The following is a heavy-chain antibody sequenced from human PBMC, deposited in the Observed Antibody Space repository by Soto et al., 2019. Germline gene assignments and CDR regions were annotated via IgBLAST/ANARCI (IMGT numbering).Heavy chain of an antibody. CDR1: GFTFSSHG. J-gene: IGHJ1*01. Sequence: ESGGGVVQPGMTLRLSCTASGFTFSSHGMHWVRQAPGKGLEWVAVVSFDGTNKNYADSVRGRFTISRDNSKNTLYLQMSSLRAEDTAVYYCAKGDSSGFEYFQSWGQGTLVTVSS. V-gene: IGHV3-30*18. CDR3: AKGDSSGFEYFQS. CDR2: VSFDGTNK. D-gene: IGHD3-22*01.